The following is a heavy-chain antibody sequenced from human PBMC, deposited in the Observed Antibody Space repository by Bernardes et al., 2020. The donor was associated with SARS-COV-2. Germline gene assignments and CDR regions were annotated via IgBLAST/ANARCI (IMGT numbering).Heavy chain of an antibody. D-gene: IGHD3-16*01. Sequence: WGSLRLSCASSGFPVSNDFINWVRQAPGKGLELVSGISSGTDIKYADSVKVRFTISRDNSKNTVYLQMNSLRPEDTAVYYCARDLTVMGMDIWGHGTTV. V-gene: IGHV3-66*02. CDR1: GFPVSNDF. CDR3: ARDLTVMGMDI. J-gene: IGHJ6*02. CDR2: ISSGTDI.